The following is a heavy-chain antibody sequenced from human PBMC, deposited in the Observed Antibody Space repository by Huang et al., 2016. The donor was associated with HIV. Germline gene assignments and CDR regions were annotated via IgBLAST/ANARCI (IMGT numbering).Heavy chain of an antibody. D-gene: IGHD3-22*01. J-gene: IGHJ4*02. CDR1: DYTFTSYG. CDR2: ISTTKGYT. V-gene: IGHV1-18*04. CDR3: GGSSGYWSFDY. Sequence: QVQLVQSGGEVKKPGASVKVSCKASDYTFTSYGISWVRQAPGQGLEWMGWISTTKGYTNYAQKFQGRVTMTTETSTSTAYMELRSLRSDDTAVYYCGGSSGYWSFDYWGQGTLVTVSS.